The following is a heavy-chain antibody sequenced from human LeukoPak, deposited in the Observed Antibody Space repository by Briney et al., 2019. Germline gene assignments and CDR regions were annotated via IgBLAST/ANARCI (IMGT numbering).Heavy chain of an antibody. J-gene: IGHJ4*02. CDR1: GFTFSTYT. CDR3: ARGRSDYELDY. D-gene: IGHD4-17*01. V-gene: IGHV3-30-3*01. CDR2: ISYDGSNK. Sequence: GGSLRLSCAASGFTFSTYTMNWVRQAPGKGLEWVAVISYDGSNKYYADSVKGRFTISRDNSKNTLYLQMNSLRAEDTAVYYCARGRSDYELDYWGQGTLVTVSS.